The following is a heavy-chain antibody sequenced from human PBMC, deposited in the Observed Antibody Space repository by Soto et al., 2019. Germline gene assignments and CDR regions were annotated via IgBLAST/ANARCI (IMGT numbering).Heavy chain of an antibody. J-gene: IGHJ4*01. CDR1: GGSITSYY. CDR2: IHNSGST. Sequence: QVQLQESGPGLVKPSETLSLTCTVSGGSITSYYWSWIRQPPGKGLEWIGYIHNSGSTSYNPPLQSRVTLSADVSKNQFSLDLRSVTAADTAVYYCARRWSGTDYWGHGTLVTVSS. D-gene: IGHD3-10*01. V-gene: IGHV4-59*01. CDR3: ARRWSGTDY.